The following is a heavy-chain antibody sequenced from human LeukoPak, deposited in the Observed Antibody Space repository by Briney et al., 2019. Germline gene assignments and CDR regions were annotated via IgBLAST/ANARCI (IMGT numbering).Heavy chain of an antibody. J-gene: IGHJ4*02. V-gene: IGHV4-31*03. D-gene: IGHD2-8*01. CDR3: ARHNEGIYFDY. CDR2: IYYSGST. CDR1: GGSISSGGYY. Sequence: SETLSLTCTVSGGSISSGGYYWSWIRQHPGKGLEWIGYIYYSGSTYYNPSLKSRVTISVDTSKNQFSLKLSSVTAADTAVYYCARHNEGIYFDYWGQGTLVTVSS.